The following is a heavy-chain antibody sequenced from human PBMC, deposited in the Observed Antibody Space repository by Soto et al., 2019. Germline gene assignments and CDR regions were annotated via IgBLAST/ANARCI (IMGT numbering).Heavy chain of an antibody. Sequence: QVQLQQWGAVLLKPSETLSLTCVVYGGSFSGYYWSWIRQPPGKGLEWFGEVNHSGGIDYNPSLKSRVTISVDTSKNQFSLKLSSVTAADTAVYYCAGRNGYYSGIDYWGQGTLVTVSS. D-gene: IGHD3-22*01. J-gene: IGHJ4*02. CDR1: GGSFSGYY. V-gene: IGHV4-34*02. CDR3: AGRNGYYSGIDY. CDR2: VNHSGGI.